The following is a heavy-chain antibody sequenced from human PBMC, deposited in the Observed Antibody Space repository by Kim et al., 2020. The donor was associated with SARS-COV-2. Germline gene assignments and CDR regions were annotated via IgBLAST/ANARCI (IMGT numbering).Heavy chain of an antibody. D-gene: IGHD3-16*02. CDR1: GYTFTTYG. CDR2: ISTDSGYT. J-gene: IGHJ4*02. V-gene: IGHV1-18*01. CDR3: ARDRDYRFDF. Sequence: ASVKVSCKTSGYTFTTYGLSWVRQAPGQGLEWMGWISTDSGYTKYAQKFQDRVTLTKDTSTSTAYMELRSLISDDTAVYFCARDRDYRFDFWGQGTLVTV.